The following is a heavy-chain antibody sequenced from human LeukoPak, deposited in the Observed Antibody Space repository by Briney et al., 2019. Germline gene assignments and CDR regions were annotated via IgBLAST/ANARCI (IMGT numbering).Heavy chain of an antibody. V-gene: IGHV4-59*01. CDR1: GGSISSYY. D-gene: IGHD4-17*01. J-gene: IGHJ4*02. Sequence: PSETLSLTCTVSGGSISSYYWSWIRQPPGKGLEWIGYIYYSGSTNYNPSLKSRVTISVDTSKNQFSLKLSSVTAADTAVYYCARVGRVDYGDYGLEPPGYFDYWGQGTLVTVSS. CDR2: IYYSGST. CDR3: ARVGRVDYGDYGLEPPGYFDY.